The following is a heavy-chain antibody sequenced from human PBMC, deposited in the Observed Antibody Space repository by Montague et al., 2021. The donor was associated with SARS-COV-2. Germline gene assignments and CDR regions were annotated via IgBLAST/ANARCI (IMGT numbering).Heavy chain of an antibody. CDR2: IYSGGST. CDR3: ASRNYGSGLEEIDY. Sequence: SLRLSCAASEFTVSSNYMSWVRQAPGKGLEWVSVIYSGGSTYYADSVRGRFTISRDNSKNTLYLQMNSLRVEDTAVYYCASRNYGSGLEEIDYWGQGILVTVSS. D-gene: IGHD3-10*01. CDR1: EFTVSSNY. V-gene: IGHV3-66*01. J-gene: IGHJ4*02.